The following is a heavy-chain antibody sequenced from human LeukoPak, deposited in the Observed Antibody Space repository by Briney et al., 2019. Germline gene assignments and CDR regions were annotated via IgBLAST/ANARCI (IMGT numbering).Heavy chain of an antibody. V-gene: IGHV4-34*01. Sequence: SETLSLTCAVYGGSFSGYYWSWIRQPPGKGLEWIGEINHSGSTNYNPSLKSRVTISVDTSKNQFSLKLSSVTAADTAVYYCARQKDSSSWGFFDYWGQGTLVTVSS. D-gene: IGHD6-13*01. CDR1: GGSFSGYY. J-gene: IGHJ4*02. CDR3: ARQKDSSSWGFFDY. CDR2: INHSGST.